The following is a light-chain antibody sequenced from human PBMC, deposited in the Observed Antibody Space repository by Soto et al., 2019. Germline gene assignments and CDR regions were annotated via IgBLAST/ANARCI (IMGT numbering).Light chain of an antibody. J-gene: IGLJ3*02. CDR3: AAWDDSLDGVV. Sequence: QSVLTQPPSASGTPGQRVTISCSGRSSNIGINTVNWYQQLPGTAPNLLIYSNNQRPSGVPDRFSGSKSGTSASLAISGLQSEDEADYYCAAWDDSLDGVVFGGGTKVTVL. V-gene: IGLV1-44*01. CDR2: SNN. CDR1: SSNIGINT.